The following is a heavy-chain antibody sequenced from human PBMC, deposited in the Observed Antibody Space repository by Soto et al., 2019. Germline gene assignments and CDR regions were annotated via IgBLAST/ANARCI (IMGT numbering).Heavy chain of an antibody. CDR3: AKNRADYYYYYGMDV. J-gene: IGHJ6*02. Sequence: GGSLRLSCAASGFTFSSYAMHWVRQAPGKGLEWVAVISYDGSNKYYADSVKGRFTISRDNSKNTLYLQMNSLRAEDTAVYYYAKNRADYYYYYGMDVWGQGTTVTVSS. V-gene: IGHV3-30-3*02. CDR2: ISYDGSNK. CDR1: GFTFSSYA.